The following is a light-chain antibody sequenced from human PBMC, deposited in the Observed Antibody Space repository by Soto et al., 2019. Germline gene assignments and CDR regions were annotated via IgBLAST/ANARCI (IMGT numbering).Light chain of an antibody. CDR1: QSVNSRY. CDR3: QQYGRPPRAT. J-gene: IGKJ5*01. Sequence: EIVLTQSPGTLSLSPGERATLSRRASQSVNSRYIAWYQVQPGQAPRLLIYEASSRATGIPDRFSGGGSGTDLTLSISKVEPEDFAVYYCQQYGRPPRATFGQGTRLEIK. V-gene: IGKV3-20*01. CDR2: EAS.